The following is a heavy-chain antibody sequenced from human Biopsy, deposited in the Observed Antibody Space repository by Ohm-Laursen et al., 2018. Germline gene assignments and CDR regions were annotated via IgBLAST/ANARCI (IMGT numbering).Heavy chain of an antibody. CDR3: ARNRVDVVKVTTIGWNFDL. CDR2: THYTGHI. CDR1: GDTISTYY. J-gene: IGHJ2*01. Sequence: SETLSLTWTVSGDTISTYYWNWIRQTPGKGLEWIGYTHYTGHIRINPSLNSRATISVDTSKDQFSLKLSSLTAADTAIYYCARNRVDVVKVTTIGWNFDLWGRGTLVTVS. D-gene: IGHD5-12*01. V-gene: IGHV4-59*08.